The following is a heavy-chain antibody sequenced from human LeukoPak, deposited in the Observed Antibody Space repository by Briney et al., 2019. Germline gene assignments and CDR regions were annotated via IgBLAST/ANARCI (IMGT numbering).Heavy chain of an antibody. CDR2: IRYDGSNK. J-gene: IGHJ3*02. Sequence: PGGSLRLSCAASGFTFSSYGMHWVRQAPGKGLEWVAFIRYDGSNKYYADSVKGRFTISRDNSKNTLYLQMNSLRAEDTAVYYCAKIPMAITGTRRHAFDIWGQGTMVTVSS. V-gene: IGHV3-30*02. D-gene: IGHD1-20*01. CDR1: GFTFSSYG. CDR3: AKIPMAITGTRRHAFDI.